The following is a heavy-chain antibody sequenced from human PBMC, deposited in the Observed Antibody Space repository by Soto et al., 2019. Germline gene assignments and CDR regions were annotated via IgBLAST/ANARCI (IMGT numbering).Heavy chain of an antibody. J-gene: IGHJ4*02. V-gene: IGHV4-31*03. CDR2: IYYSGST. CDR3: ARGGDNHYFDY. CDR1: GGSISSGGYY. Sequence: TSETLSLTCTVSGGSISSGGYYWNWIRQHPGKGLEWIGYIYYSGSTYYNPSLKSRLTISVDTSKSQFSLKLSSVTAADTAVYYCARGGDNHYFDYWGQGALVTVSS. D-gene: IGHD2-21*01.